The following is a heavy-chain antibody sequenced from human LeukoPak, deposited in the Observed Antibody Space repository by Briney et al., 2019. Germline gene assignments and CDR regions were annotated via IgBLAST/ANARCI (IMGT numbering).Heavy chain of an antibody. J-gene: IGHJ4*02. D-gene: IGHD5-18*01. CDR1: GFIFISYE. CDR2: ISSSGSTI. Sequence: GGSLRLSCAASGFIFISYEMNWVRQAPGKGLEWVSYISSSGSTIYYADSVKGRFTISRDNAENSLYLQMNSLRAEDTAVYYCGRYSYGYGSRLGYWGQGTLVTVSS. CDR3: GRYSYGYGSRLGY. V-gene: IGHV3-48*03.